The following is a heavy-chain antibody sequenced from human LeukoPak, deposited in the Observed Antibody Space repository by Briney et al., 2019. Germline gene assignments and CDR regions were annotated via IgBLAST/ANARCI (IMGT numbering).Heavy chain of an antibody. CDR2: IKQDGSEK. V-gene: IGHV3-7*03. CDR1: GFTFSSYW. D-gene: IGHD3-10*01. Sequence: PGGSLRLSCAASGFTFSSYWMSWVRQAPGKGLEWVANIKQDGSEKYYVDSVKGRFTISRDNAKNSLYLQMNSLRAEDTAVYYCAREWFGELLEIYWYFDLWSRGTLVTVSS. J-gene: IGHJ2*01. CDR3: AREWFGELLEIYWYFDL.